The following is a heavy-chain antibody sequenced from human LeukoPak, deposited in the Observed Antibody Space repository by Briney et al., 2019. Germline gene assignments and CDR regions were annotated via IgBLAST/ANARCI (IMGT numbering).Heavy chain of an antibody. Sequence: SETLPLTCTVSGGSISGYFWNWIRQPAGRGLEWIGRMDTSGISDYSPSLQSRVTMSLDTSKNQFSLRLSSVTAADTGVYYCAREDWYGDYPDYFDYWGQGTLVTVSS. J-gene: IGHJ4*02. D-gene: IGHD4-17*01. CDR2: MDTSGIS. CDR1: GGSISGYF. V-gene: IGHV4-4*07. CDR3: AREDWYGDYPDYFDY.